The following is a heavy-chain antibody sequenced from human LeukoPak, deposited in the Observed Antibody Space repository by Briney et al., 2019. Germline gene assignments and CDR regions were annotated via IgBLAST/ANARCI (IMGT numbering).Heavy chain of an antibody. Sequence: GGSLRPSCVASGFPFSSYGMHWVRQAPGKGLEWVAVIWSVGGAEYYADSVKGRFTISRDNSKNMLFLQMNSLRAEDTAVYYCAKDPGYSSGWYLSYYYYGMDVWGQGTTVTVSS. CDR2: IWSVGGAE. CDR3: AKDPGYSSGWYLSYYYYGMDV. V-gene: IGHV3-33*06. D-gene: IGHD6-19*01. CDR1: GFPFSSYG. J-gene: IGHJ6*02.